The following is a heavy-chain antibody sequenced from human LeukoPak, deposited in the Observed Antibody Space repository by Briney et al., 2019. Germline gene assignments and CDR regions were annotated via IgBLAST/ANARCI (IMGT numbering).Heavy chain of an antibody. Sequence: SETLSPTCTVSGGSISSSSYYWGWIRQPPGKGLEWIGSIYYSGSTYYNPSLKSRVTISVDTSKNQFSLKLSSVTAADTAVYYCARHKPWRPNSSSWYFDYWGQGTLVTVSS. CDR2: IYYSGST. CDR3: ARHKPWRPNSSSWYFDY. J-gene: IGHJ4*02. V-gene: IGHV4-39*01. CDR1: GGSISSSSYY. D-gene: IGHD6-13*01.